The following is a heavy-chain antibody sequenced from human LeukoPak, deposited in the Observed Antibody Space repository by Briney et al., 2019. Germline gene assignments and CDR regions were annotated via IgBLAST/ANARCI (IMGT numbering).Heavy chain of an antibody. CDR3: ASDSPNDY. Sequence: GGSLRLSCAAPGFTFSSYWMSWVRQAPGKGLEWVANIKQDGSEKYYVDSVKGRFTISSDNAKNSLYLQMNSLRAEDTAVYYCASDSPNDYWGQGTLVTVSS. V-gene: IGHV3-7*01. J-gene: IGHJ4*02. CDR1: GFTFSSYW. CDR2: IKQDGSEK.